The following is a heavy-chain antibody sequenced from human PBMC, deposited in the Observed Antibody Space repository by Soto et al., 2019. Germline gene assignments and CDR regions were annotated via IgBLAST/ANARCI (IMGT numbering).Heavy chain of an antibody. CDR2: ISRSGDYS. V-gene: IGHV3-11*06. CDR1: GSSFSVHY. CDR3: ARERGGLDL. D-gene: IGHD3-16*01. J-gene: IGHJ6*02. Sequence: QVQLVESEGGWVKPGGSLTFSCAASGSSFSVHYFSWIRQAPGKGLEWVSWISRSGDYSNYADSVKGRFTISRDNAKNLLYLQMNSLRVEDTAVYYCARERGGLDLWGQGATVTVSS.